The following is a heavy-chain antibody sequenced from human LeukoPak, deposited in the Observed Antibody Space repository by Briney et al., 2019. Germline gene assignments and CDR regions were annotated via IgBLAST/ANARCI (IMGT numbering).Heavy chain of an antibody. CDR1: GGSFSGYY. J-gene: IGHJ3*01. Sequence: SETLSLTCAVYGGSFSGYYWSWIRQPPGKGLEWIGEINHSGSTNYNPSLKSRVTISVDTSKNQFSLNLTSVTAADTAMYYCARDASLQTGAFDVWGQGTMVTVSS. CDR2: INHSGST. D-gene: IGHD5-24*01. CDR3: ARDASLQTGAFDV. V-gene: IGHV4-34*01.